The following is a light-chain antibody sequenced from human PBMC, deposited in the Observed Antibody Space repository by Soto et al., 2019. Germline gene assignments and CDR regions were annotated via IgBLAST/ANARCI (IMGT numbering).Light chain of an antibody. CDR3: QQSYSTPLLT. Sequence: DIQMTQSPSSLSASVGDRVTITCRASQSISSYLNWYQQKPGKAPKLLIYAASSLQSGVPSRFSGSGSGTDFTLTISSLQPEDFATYYCQQSYSTPLLTFRGGTKVDI. V-gene: IGKV1-39*01. CDR1: QSISSY. J-gene: IGKJ4*01. CDR2: AAS.